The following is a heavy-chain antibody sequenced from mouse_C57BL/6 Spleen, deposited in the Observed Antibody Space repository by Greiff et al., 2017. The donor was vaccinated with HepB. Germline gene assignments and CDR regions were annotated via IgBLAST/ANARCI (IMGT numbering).Heavy chain of an antibody. V-gene: IGHV1-66*01. CDR1: GYSFTSYY. D-gene: IGHD4-1*02. CDR3: APQTTEAMDY. CDR2: IYPGSGNT. J-gene: IGHJ4*01. Sequence: LVEPGASVKISCKASGYSFTSYYIHWVKQRPGQGLEWIGWIYPGSGNTKYNEKFKGKATLTADTSSSTAYMQLSSLTSEDSAVYYCAPQTTEAMDYWGQGTSVTVSS.